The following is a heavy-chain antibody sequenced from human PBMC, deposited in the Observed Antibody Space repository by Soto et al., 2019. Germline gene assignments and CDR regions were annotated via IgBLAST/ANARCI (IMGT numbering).Heavy chain of an antibody. CDR2: ISGYNANT. CDR3: ARDSGPWFGELLWGGMDV. V-gene: IGHV1-18*01. J-gene: IGHJ6*02. CDR1: GYTFTSYG. Sequence: GASVKVSCKASGYTFTSYGISWVRQAPGQGLEWMGWISGYNANTKYAQILQGRVTMTTDTSTSTAYMEVRSLRSDDTAVYYCARDSGPWFGELLWGGMDVWGQGTTVTVSS. D-gene: IGHD3-10*01.